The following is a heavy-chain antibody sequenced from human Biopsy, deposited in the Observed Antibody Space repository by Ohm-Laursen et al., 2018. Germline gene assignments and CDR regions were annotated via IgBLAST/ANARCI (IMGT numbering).Heavy chain of an antibody. CDR3: ARVGSGWAPFDK. CDR2: IFKDGNT. J-gene: IGHJ4*02. V-gene: IGHV4-38-2*01. CDR1: GYSISSDYR. Sequence: SETLSLTCVVSGYSISSDYRWGWIRQAPGKTLEWLGNIFKDGNTHYNPSLRSRLIISIDTSKNQFSLMMTSVRGADTAVYFCARVGSGWAPFDKWGPGTPVTVSS. D-gene: IGHD6-19*01.